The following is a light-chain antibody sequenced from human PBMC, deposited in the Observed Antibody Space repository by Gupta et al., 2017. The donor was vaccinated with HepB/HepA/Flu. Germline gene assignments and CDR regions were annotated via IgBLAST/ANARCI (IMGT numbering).Light chain of an antibody. CDR2: QHS. J-gene: IGLJ2*01. CDR1: ELGDKF. V-gene: IGLV3-1*01. CDR3: QVWDRNTLF. Sequence: SLELTQPPSASVSPGQTASISCPGDELGDKFVHWYQQKPGQSPVLVIYQHSKRPSGIPERFSGSNTWNTATLTISGTQAMDEADYYCQVWDRNTLFFGGGTKLTVL.